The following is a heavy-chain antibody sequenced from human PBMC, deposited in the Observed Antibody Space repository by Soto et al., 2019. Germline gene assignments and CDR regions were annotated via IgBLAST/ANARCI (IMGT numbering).Heavy chain of an antibody. J-gene: IGHJ4*02. CDR2: SIPILGKA. V-gene: IGHV1-69*12. CDR1: EGTFSSKA. Sequence: QVQLVQSGAGGKKPGSSGKVSCRASEGTFSSKAFDGVGQAPGQGLEGMGGSIPILGKADYAKKFQGRVTITADESTSTAYMELSSLRSEDTAVYYCARGQTGGGWGYYFDYWGQGTLVTVSS. CDR3: ARGQTGGGWGYYFDY. D-gene: IGHD3-16*01.